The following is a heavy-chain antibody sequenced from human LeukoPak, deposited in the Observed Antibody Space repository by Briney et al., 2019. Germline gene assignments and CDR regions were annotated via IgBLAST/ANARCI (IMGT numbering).Heavy chain of an antibody. CDR1: GGFFSGYY. CDR3: ARAKKGGGYGFDY. Sequence: SETLSLTCAVYGGFFSGYYWSWIRQPPGKGLEWIGEINHSGSTNYNPSLKSRVTISVDTSKNQFSLKLSSVTAADTAVYYCARAKKGGGYGFDYWGQGTLVTVSS. J-gene: IGHJ4*02. D-gene: IGHD3-22*01. CDR2: INHSGST. V-gene: IGHV4-34*01.